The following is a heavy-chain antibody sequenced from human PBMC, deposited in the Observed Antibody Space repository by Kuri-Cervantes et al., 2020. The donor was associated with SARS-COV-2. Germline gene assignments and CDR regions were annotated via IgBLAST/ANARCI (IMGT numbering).Heavy chain of an antibody. Sequence: GESLKISCAASGFTFSKYWMSWVRQAPGKGLEWVASIKQDESERYHVDSVKGRFIISRDNAKKSLLLQMNSLRPEDTAVYYCAKVVRGYYGSGSYEGGMDVWGQGTTVTVSS. D-gene: IGHD3-10*01. CDR2: IKQDESER. V-gene: IGHV3-7*05. J-gene: IGHJ6*02. CDR3: AKVVRGYYGSGSYEGGMDV. CDR1: GFTFSKYW.